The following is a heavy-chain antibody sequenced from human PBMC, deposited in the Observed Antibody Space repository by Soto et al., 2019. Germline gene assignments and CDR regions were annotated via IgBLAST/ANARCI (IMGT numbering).Heavy chain of an antibody. Sequence: EVQLVESGGDLVQPGGSLRLSCAASGFSFGSSWMTWVRQAPGKGLEWVANIKEDGSKINYLDSVRGRFTVSRDNAKNSLDLEMNSLRAEDTALYYCARDVSPGSSSLYLDAFDIWGQGTMVTVSS. J-gene: IGHJ3*02. CDR1: GFSFGSSW. CDR3: ARDVSPGSSSLYLDAFDI. V-gene: IGHV3-7*05. CDR2: IKEDGSKI. D-gene: IGHD6-13*01.